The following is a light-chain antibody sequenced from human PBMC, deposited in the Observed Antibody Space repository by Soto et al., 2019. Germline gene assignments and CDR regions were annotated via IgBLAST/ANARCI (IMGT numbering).Light chain of an antibody. CDR3: QQYNTYPLT. CDR1: QSISSW. CDR2: KAS. Sequence: DIQMTQSPSTLSASVGDRVTITCRASQSISSWLAWYQQKPWKAPKLLIYKASTLETGVPSRFSGSGSGTEFTLTISGLQPDDIATHYCQQYNTYPLTFGGGTKVEIK. V-gene: IGKV1-5*03. J-gene: IGKJ4*01.